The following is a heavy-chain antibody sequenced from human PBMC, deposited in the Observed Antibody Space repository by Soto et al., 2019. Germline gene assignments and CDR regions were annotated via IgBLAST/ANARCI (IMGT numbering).Heavy chain of an antibody. D-gene: IGHD3-9*01. Sequence: EVQLVESGGGLVKPGGSLRLSCAASGFNFRNYEMNWVRQAPGKGLEWVAYISSTGVTTYYAESVEGRFTISRDNAKSSLFLHLSSLRVEDTAVYYCAKCGNYDMLTGQGGFDPWGQGTLVTVSS. CDR1: GFNFRNYE. CDR3: AKCGNYDMLTGQGGFDP. V-gene: IGHV3-48*03. CDR2: ISSTGVTT. J-gene: IGHJ5*02.